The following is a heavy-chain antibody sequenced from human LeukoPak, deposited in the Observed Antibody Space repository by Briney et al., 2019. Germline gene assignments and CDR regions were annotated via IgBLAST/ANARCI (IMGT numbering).Heavy chain of an antibody. Sequence: SETLSLTCTVSGGSISSYYWSWIRQPPGKGLEWIGYIYYSGSTNYNPSLKSRVTISVDTSKNQFSLKLSSVTAADTAVYYCARVDRSYLGLLDYWGQGTLVTVSS. J-gene: IGHJ4*02. CDR3: ARVDRSYLGLLDY. CDR1: GGSISSYY. CDR2: IYYSGST. D-gene: IGHD1-26*01. V-gene: IGHV4-59*01.